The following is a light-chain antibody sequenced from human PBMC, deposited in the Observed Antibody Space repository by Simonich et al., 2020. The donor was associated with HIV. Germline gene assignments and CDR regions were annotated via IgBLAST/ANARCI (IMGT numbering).Light chain of an antibody. CDR2: DAS. CDR3: QQYHNVPLT. J-gene: IGKJ4*01. CDR1: QDIANS. V-gene: IGKV1-33*01. Sequence: DIQMTQSPSSLSASVGDRVTITCQASQDIANSLNWYQQTPGKAPKLLIFDASNLETGVPSRFSGSASGTDFTFAISSLQPEDIATYFCQQYHNVPLTFAGGTKVEIK.